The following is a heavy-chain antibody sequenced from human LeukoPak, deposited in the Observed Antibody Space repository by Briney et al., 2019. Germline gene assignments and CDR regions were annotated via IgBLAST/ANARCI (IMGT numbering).Heavy chain of an antibody. CDR1: GFTFSSYG. CDR2: ISDSGSDT. V-gene: IGHV3-23*01. CDR3: AKGIYGDYALDS. Sequence: GGSLRLSCAASGFTFSSYGLSWVRQAPGKGLEWVSAISDSGSDTYYADSVKGRFTISKDNSKNTLYLQMNSLRAEDTAVYYCAKGIYGDYALDSWGQGTLVTVSS. J-gene: IGHJ4*02. D-gene: IGHD4-17*01.